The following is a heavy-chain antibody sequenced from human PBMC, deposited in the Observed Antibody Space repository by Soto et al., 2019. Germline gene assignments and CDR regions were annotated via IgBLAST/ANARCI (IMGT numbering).Heavy chain of an antibody. Sequence: QVQLVEAGGGVVQPGRSPRLSCAASGFTFSSYGMHWVRQAPGKRLEWVAVIGYDGSNKYYADSVKGRFTISRDNSKNTLYLQMNSLRAEDTAVYYCARGSSSWYKYYFDYWGQGTLVTVSS. CDR3: ARGSSSWYKYYFDY. V-gene: IGHV3-33*01. CDR2: IGYDGSNK. CDR1: GFTFSSYG. J-gene: IGHJ4*02. D-gene: IGHD6-13*01.